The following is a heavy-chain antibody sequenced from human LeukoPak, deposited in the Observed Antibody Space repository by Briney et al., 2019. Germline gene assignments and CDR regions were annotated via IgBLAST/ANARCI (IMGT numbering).Heavy chain of an antibody. V-gene: IGHV4-34*01. D-gene: IGHD5-24*01. CDR3: AREDNGGDGYSRDLNAFDI. J-gene: IGHJ3*02. CDR1: GGSFSGYY. CDR2: INHSGST. Sequence: PSETLSLTCAVYGGSFSGYYWSWIRQPPGKGLEWIGEINHSGSTNYNPSLKSRVTISVDTSKNQFSLKLSSVTAADTAVYYCAREDNGGDGYSRDLNAFDIWGQGTMVTVSS.